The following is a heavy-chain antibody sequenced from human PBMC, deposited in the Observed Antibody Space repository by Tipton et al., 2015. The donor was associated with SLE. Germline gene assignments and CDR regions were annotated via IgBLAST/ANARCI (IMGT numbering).Heavy chain of an antibody. V-gene: IGHV4-59*02. Sequence: TLSLTCTVSGASVSSFCWNWIRQSPGKGLEWIACVCNSVSTNYDPSLKSRGTISVDTSKNHFSLELTSVTAADTAVYYCAGGFYYGSGTFSDFEYWGQGTLATVSS. CDR2: VCNSVST. J-gene: IGHJ4*02. CDR3: AGGFYYGSGTFSDFEY. CDR1: GASVSSFC. D-gene: IGHD3-10*01.